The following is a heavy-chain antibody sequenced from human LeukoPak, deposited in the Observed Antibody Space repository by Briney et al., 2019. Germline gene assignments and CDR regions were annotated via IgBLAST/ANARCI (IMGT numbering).Heavy chain of an antibody. J-gene: IGHJ4*02. Sequence: GGSLRLSCAAAGFTFSKYWMLWVRQAPGKGQESVSRINTDGTVTTYADSVKGRFTVSRDNADNTMFLQMNSVRDEDTAVYYCATKQWLAPPPDSWGQGTPVTVSS. CDR1: GFTFSKYW. CDR2: INTDGTVT. D-gene: IGHD6-19*01. V-gene: IGHV3-74*01. CDR3: ATKQWLAPPPDS.